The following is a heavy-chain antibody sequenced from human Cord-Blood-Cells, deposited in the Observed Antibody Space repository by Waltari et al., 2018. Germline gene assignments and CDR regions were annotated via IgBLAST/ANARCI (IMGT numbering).Heavy chain of an antibody. CDR3: ARDNWGSPFDL. J-gene: IGHJ2*01. D-gene: IGHD7-27*01. CDR1: AGTFSSYA. V-gene: IGHV1-69*09. CDR2: IIPILGIA. Sequence: QVQLVQSGDEVKKPGSSVTVSCKASAGTFSSYATSWVRPAPGHGHEWMGWIIPILGIANDAQKFQGRVTITADKSTSTAYMELSSLRSEDTAVYYCARDNWGSPFDLWGRGTLVTVSS.